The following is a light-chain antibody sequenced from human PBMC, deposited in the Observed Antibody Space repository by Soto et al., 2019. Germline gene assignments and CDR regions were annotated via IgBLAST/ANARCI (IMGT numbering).Light chain of an antibody. Sequence: QSVLAQPPSASGTPGQRVTISCSGSSSNIGSNAVSWYQHFPGTAPKVLIYSDDQRPSGVPDRFSGSKSGTSASLAISGLQAEDEADYFCAAWGDSLNTWVFGGGT. V-gene: IGLV1-44*01. CDR2: SDD. CDR3: AAWGDSLNTWV. J-gene: IGLJ3*02. CDR1: SSNIGSNA.